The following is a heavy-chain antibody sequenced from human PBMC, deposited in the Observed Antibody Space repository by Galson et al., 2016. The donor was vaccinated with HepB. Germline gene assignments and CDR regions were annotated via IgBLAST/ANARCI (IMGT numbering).Heavy chain of an antibody. CDR2: IFHTGRP. V-gene: IGHV4-59*08. D-gene: IGHD3-10*01. CDR1: GGSSSSFY. CDR3: ARQGDGEGVGLDY. Sequence: TVSGGSSSSFYWSWIRQPPGKRLEWIGHIFHTGRPTYTRSLKSRVTISVDTSKNQFSLKLSSVTATDTAVYYCARQGDGEGVGLDYWGQGTLVTVSS. J-gene: IGHJ4*02.